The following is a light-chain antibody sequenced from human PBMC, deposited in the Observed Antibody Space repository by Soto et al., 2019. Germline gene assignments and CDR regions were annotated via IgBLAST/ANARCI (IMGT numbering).Light chain of an antibody. Sequence: AIQLTQSPSSLSASVGDRVTITCRASQGITSALAWYQQKPGKPPKVLIYDASSLESGVPSRFSGSGSGADFTLTISSLQPEDFATYYCQQFNSYPLTITFGQGTRLEI. V-gene: IGKV1-13*02. J-gene: IGKJ5*01. CDR2: DAS. CDR3: QQFNSYPLTIT. CDR1: QGITSA.